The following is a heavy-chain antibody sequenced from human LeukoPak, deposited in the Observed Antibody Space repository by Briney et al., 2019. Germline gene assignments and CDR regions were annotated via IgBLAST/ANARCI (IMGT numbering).Heavy chain of an antibody. CDR3: ARWNNRGDY. Sequence: PSESLSLTCTVSGGSISGYHWGWIRQPPAKGLEWIGHIYYSGSSGSTNYNPSLKSRVTISVDTSRNQFSLNLSSVTAADTAVYYCARWNNRGDYWGQGTLVTVSS. J-gene: IGHJ4*02. CDR1: GGSISGYH. CDR2: IYYSGSSGST. V-gene: IGHV4-59*01. D-gene: IGHD1/OR15-1a*01.